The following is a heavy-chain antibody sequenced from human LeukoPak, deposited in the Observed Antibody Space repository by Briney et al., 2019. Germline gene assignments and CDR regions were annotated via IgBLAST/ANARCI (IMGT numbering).Heavy chain of an antibody. CDR2: IYYSGST. V-gene: IGHV4-59*01. J-gene: IGHJ6*03. CDR3: ARSPYSYGYIDYYYMDV. D-gene: IGHD5-18*01. CDR1: GGSISSYY. Sequence: SETLSLTCTVSGGSISSYYWSWIRQPPGKGLEWIGYIYYSGSTNYNPSLKSRVTISVDTSKNQFSLKLSSVTAADTAVYYCARSPYSYGYIDYYYMDVWGKGTTVTISS.